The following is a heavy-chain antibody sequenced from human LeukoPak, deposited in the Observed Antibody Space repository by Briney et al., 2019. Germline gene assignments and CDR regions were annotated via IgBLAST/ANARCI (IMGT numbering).Heavy chain of an antibody. CDR3: ARDSYHNDY. CDR2: INQDGSER. J-gene: IGHJ4*02. V-gene: IGHV3-7*01. D-gene: IGHD1-14*01. CDR1: GFTFGIYW. Sequence: GGSLRLSCAASGFTFGIYWMTWVRQAPGKGLEWVANINQDGSERYYVDSVKGRFTISRDNAKNSLYLQMNSLRAEDTAVYYCARDSYHNDYWGQGTLVTVSS.